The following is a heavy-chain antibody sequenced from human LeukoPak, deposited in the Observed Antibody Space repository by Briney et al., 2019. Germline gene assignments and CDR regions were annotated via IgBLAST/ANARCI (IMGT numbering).Heavy chain of an antibody. J-gene: IGHJ4*02. D-gene: IGHD6-13*01. V-gene: IGHV4-59*01. CDR1: GASISGYY. CDR3: ARDRGSSWYDY. CDR2: IYYIGTT. Sequence: SETLSLTCTVSGASISGYYWTWIRQPPGKGLEWIGYIYYIGTTNYNPSLKSRVTISVDTSKNQFSLKLSSVIAADTAVYYCARDRGSSWYDYWGQGTLVTVSS.